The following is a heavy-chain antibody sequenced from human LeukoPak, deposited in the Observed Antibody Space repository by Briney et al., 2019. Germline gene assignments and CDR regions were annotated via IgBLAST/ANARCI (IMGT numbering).Heavy chain of an antibody. J-gene: IGHJ4*02. V-gene: IGHV3-30*02. CDR3: AKDELLWFGELSKS. CDR1: GFTFSSYG. D-gene: IGHD3-10*01. Sequence: GGSLRLSCAASGFTFSSYGMHWVRQAPGKGLEWVAFIRYDGSNKYYADSVKGRFTISRDNSKNTLYLQMNSLRAEDTAVYYCAKDELLWFGELSKSGGQGTLVTVSS. CDR2: IRYDGSNK.